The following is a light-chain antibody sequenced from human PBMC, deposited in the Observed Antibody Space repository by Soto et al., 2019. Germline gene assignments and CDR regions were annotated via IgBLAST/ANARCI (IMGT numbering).Light chain of an antibody. V-gene: IGKV1-6*01. J-gene: IGKJ1*01. CDR2: GTS. CDR3: LQDYNYPRT. CDR1: QGIRTE. Sequence: IQLTQSPSSLSASVGDRVTITCRSSQGIRTELGWYQQRPGEAPKLLIYGTSNLENDVPSSFSGSGSGTDFTLTISSLQPEDFATYYCLQDYNYPRTFGQGTKV.